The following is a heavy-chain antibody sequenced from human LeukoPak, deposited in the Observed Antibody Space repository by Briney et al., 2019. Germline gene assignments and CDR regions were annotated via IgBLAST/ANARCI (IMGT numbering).Heavy chain of an antibody. CDR3: ARLWELRAFDI. Sequence: GGSLRLSCAASGFTFSSYSMNWVRQAPGKGLEWVSSISSSSSYIYYADSVKGRFTIFRDNAKNSLYLQMNSLRAEDTAVYYCARLWELRAFDIWGQGTMVTVSS. CDR2: ISSSSSYI. CDR1: GFTFSSYS. D-gene: IGHD1-26*01. V-gene: IGHV3-21*01. J-gene: IGHJ3*02.